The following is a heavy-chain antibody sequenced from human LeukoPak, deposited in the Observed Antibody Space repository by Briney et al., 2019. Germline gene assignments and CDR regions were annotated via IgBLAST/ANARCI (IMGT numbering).Heavy chain of an antibody. CDR1: GFTFGDYA. D-gene: IGHD4-17*01. V-gene: IGHV3-49*03. CDR2: IRSKAYGGTT. CDR3: TRESTVTPDYYYYYGMDV. J-gene: IGHJ6*02. Sequence: GRSLRLSCTASGFTFGDYAMSWFRQAPVKGLEWVGFIRSKAYGGTTEYAASVKGRFTISRDDSKSIAYLQMNSLKTEDTAVYYCTRESTVTPDYYYYYGMDVWGQGTTVTVSS.